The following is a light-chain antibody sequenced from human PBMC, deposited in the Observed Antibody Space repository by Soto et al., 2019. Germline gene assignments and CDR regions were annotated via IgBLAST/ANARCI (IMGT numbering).Light chain of an antibody. CDR3: QCYGTSPWP. CDR2: GAS. V-gene: IGKV3-20*01. J-gene: IGKJ1*01. CDR1: QSVNSNY. Sequence: ELVLTQSPGTLALSPGEKGTLSCRGSQSVNSNYLAWYQQRPGQDPRLLMYGASSRATGIQDRFSGSGYGADFTLTISRVVSEDFGGYFCQCYGTSPWPLGPGPKVDIK.